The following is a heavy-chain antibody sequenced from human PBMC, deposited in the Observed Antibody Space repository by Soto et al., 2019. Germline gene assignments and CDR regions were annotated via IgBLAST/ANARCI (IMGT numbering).Heavy chain of an antibody. J-gene: IGHJ6*02. V-gene: IGHV3-73*01. CDR1: GFTFSGSA. CDR2: IRSKSNSYAT. CDR3: TIPIGGISPYYYGMDV. D-gene: IGHD2-15*01. Sequence: GGSLRLSCAASGFTFSGSAMHWVRQASVKGLEFVGRIRSKSNSYATAYSASVKGIFTISIDYSNNTAYLQINSLKTEDTALYYXTIPIGGISPYYYGMDVWGQGTTVTVSS.